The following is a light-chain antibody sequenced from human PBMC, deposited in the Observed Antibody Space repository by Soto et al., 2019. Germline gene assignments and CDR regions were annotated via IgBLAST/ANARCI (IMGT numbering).Light chain of an antibody. Sequence: DLQMTQSPSSVSASVGDRVTITCRASQGISTWLAWYQQKPGKAPKLLIYAASSLQSGVPSRFRGSGSATDFTLTITSLQPEDFATYFCQQSNSLSTFGGGNRVEIK. J-gene: IGKJ4*01. CDR1: QGISTW. V-gene: IGKV1-12*01. CDR2: AAS. CDR3: QQSNSLST.